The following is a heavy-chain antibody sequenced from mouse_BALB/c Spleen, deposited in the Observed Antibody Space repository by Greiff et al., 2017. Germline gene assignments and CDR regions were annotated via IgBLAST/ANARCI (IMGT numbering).Heavy chain of an antibody. J-gene: IGHJ1*01. CDR1: GFTFSDYY. D-gene: IGHD1-1*01. V-gene: IGHV5-4*02. CDR2: ISDGGSYT. CDR3: ARYYGSPYWYFDV. Sequence: EVQVVESGGGLVKPGGSLKLSCAASGFTFSDYYMYWVRQTPEKRLEWVATISDGGSYTYYPDSVKGRFTISRDNPKNTLFLQMTSLRSEDTAMYYCARYYGSPYWYFDVWGAGTTVTVSS.